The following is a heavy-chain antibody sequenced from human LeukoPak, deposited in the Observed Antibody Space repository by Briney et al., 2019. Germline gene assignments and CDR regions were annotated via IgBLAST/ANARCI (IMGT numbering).Heavy chain of an antibody. CDR1: GYSFSCYY. V-gene: IGHV1-2*02. J-gene: IGHJ4*02. Sequence: ASVKVSCKASGYSFSCYYINWVRQAPGQWLEWMGWIKPNGGDTNYPQKFRARITMTRDTSISTVYMELKSLTSDDTAVYYCARGDEWELAVDFWGQGTLVTVSS. CDR2: IKPNGGDT. D-gene: IGHD1-26*01. CDR3: ARGDEWELAVDF.